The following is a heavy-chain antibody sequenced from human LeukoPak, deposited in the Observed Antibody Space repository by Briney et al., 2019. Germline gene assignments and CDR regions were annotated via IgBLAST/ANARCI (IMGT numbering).Heavy chain of an antibody. V-gene: IGHV1-2*02. D-gene: IGHD4-17*01. J-gene: IGHJ4*02. CDR2: INPNSGGT. CDR3: RTDRYGDYGDYIDY. Sequence: GASVKVSCKASGYTFTGYYMHWVRQAPGHGLEWMGWINPNSGGTNYAQKFQGRVTMTRDTSISTAYMELSRLKSDDTAVYYCRTDRYGDYGDYIDYWGQGTLVTVSS. CDR1: GYTFTGYY.